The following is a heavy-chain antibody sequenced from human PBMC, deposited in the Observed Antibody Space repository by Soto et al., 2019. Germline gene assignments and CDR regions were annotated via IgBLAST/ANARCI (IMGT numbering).Heavy chain of an antibody. Sequence: GGSLRLSCAASGFTFGSYWMHRVRQAPGKGLVWVSRINSGGSLIPYADSVKGRFTISRDNAKNTLYLQMNSLRGEDTAVYYCVRDSSGSYWGQGTLVTV. J-gene: IGHJ4*02. V-gene: IGHV3-74*03. D-gene: IGHD6-19*01. CDR2: INSGGSLI. CDR1: GFTFGSYW. CDR3: VRDSSGSY.